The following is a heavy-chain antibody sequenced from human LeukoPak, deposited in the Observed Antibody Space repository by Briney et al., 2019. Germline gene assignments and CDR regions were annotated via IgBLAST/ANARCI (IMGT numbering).Heavy chain of an antibody. J-gene: IGHJ4*02. V-gene: IGHV4-34*01. Sequence: SETLSLTCAVYGGSFSGYYWSWIRQPPGKGLEWIGEINHSGSTNYNPSLKSRVTISVDTSKNQFSLKLSSVTAADTAVYCCATASGYIDYWGQGTLVTVSS. CDR2: INHSGST. D-gene: IGHD3-3*01. CDR3: ATASGYIDY. CDR1: GGSFSGYY.